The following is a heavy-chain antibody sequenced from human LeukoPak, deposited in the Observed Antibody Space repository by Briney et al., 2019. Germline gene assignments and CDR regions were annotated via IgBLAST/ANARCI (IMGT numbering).Heavy chain of an antibody. Sequence: GGPLRLSCAASGFTFSSYNMTWVRQAPGKGLEWVSYISTSSRNIQYADSVKGRFTISRDNAKNSVYLQMNSLRDEDTAVYYCARSGDYGDYTAYWGQGTLVTVSS. D-gene: IGHD4-17*01. J-gene: IGHJ4*02. V-gene: IGHV3-48*02. CDR3: ARSGDYGDYTAY. CDR1: GFTFSSYN. CDR2: ISTSSRNI.